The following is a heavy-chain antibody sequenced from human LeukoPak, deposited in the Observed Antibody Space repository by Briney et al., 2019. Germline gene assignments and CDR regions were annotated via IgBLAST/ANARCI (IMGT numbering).Heavy chain of an antibody. CDR2: IRHDGTDQ. D-gene: IGHD7-27*01. CDR1: GFPFSAYS. CDR3: AKDGNWASVS. Sequence: GGSLRLSCAASGFPFSAYSIYWVRQVPGKGLEWLTFIRHDGTDQHYADSVRGRFTISRDNSKNTVYLQMNSLRPEDTALYYCAKDGNWASVSWGQGTLVTVSS. J-gene: IGHJ5*02. V-gene: IGHV3-30*02.